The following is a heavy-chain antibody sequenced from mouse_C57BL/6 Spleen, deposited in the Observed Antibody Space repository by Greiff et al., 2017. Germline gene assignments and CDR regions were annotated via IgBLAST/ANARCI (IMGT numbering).Heavy chain of an antibody. CDR1: GYTFTSYG. Sequence: QVQLQQSGAELARPGASVKLSCKASGYTFTSYGISWVKQRTGQGLEWIGEIYPRSGNTYYNEKFKGKATLTADKSSSTAYMELRSLTSEDSAVYFGASYGSSYTGYFDYWGQGTTLTVSS. J-gene: IGHJ2*01. CDR2: IYPRSGNT. V-gene: IGHV1-81*01. CDR3: ASYGSSYTGYFDY. D-gene: IGHD1-1*01.